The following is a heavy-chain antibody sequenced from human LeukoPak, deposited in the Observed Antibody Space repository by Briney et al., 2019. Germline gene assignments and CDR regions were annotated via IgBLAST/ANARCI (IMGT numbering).Heavy chain of an antibody. D-gene: IGHD3-22*01. CDR1: GYIFSSYW. V-gene: IGHV5-51*01. J-gene: IGHJ5*02. CDR3: ARAPLDSSGNDWGVWFDP. CDR2: IYPGHSDT. Sequence: GESLKISCKASGYIFSSYWSSWVRQMPGKGLEWTGIIYPGHSDTKYSPSFQGQVTISADRSINTAYLQGSSLKASDTAIYYCARAPLDSSGNDWGVWFDPWGQGTVVIVSS.